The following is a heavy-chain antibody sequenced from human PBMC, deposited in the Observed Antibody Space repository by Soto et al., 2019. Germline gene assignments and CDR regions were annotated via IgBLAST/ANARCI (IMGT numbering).Heavy chain of an antibody. Sequence: ASVKVSCKVSGYSLTELSIHWVRQAPGEGLEWMGGYDLEKGETIYAQKFQGRVTMTEDSPADTPYMQMGSLRPEDTAIYYCVKQAHGLDGVAFDYWGQGTQVTVSS. J-gene: IGHJ4*02. CDR3: VKQAHGLDGVAFDY. V-gene: IGHV1-24*01. D-gene: IGHD2-15*01. CDR1: GYSLTELS. CDR2: YDLEKGET.